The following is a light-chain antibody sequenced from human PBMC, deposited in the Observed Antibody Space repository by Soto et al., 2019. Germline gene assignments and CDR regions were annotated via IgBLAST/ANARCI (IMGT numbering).Light chain of an antibody. CDR2: AAS. Sequence: AIQMTQSPSSLSASVGDRVTITCRASQGIRNDLGWYQQKPGTAPKLLIYAASSLQSGVQSRFSGSGSGTDLTIYISSLQPEDFATYYCLPDYNYPLTFGGGTKVEIK. CDR3: LPDYNYPLT. CDR1: QGIRND. J-gene: IGKJ4*01. V-gene: IGKV1-6*01.